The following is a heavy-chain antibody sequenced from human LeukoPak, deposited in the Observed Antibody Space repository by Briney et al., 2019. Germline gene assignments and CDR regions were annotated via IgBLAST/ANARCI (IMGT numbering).Heavy chain of an antibody. J-gene: IGHJ6*04. V-gene: IGHV3-48*03. CDR3: AEHGITMIGGV. CDR1: GFTFSSYE. Sequence: PGGPLRLSCAASGFTFSSYEMNWVRQAPGKGLEWVSYISSSGSTIYYADSVKGRFTISRDNAKNSLYLQMNSLRAEDTAVYYCAEHGITMIGGVWGKGTTVTISS. CDR2: ISSSGSTI. D-gene: IGHD3-10*02.